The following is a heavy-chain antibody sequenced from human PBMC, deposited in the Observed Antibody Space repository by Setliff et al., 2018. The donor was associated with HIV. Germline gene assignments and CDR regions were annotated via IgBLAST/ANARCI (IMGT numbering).Heavy chain of an antibody. V-gene: IGHV4-39*01. J-gene: IGHJ5*02. D-gene: IGHD5-18*01. CDR2: IDYSGST. Sequence: PSETLSLTCSVSGGSIISSVHYWGWIRQPPGKGLEWIGSIDYSGSTYYNPSLKSRVNIFIDTSRNQFSLRLTSVTAADTSVYYCARDSTMIREGTDPWGQGTLVTVSS. CDR3: ARDSTMIREGTDP. CDR1: GGSIISSVHY.